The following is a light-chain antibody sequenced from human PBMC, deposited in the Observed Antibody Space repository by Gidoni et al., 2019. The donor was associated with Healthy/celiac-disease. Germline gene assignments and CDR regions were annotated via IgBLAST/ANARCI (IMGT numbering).Light chain of an antibody. CDR3: QQYNNWPFT. J-gene: IGKJ3*01. CDR2: GAS. V-gene: IGKV3-15*01. CDR1: QSVSSN. Sequence: ELVMTQSPATLSVSPGERATLSCRASQSVSSNLAWYQQKPGQAPRLLIYGASTRATCIPARFSGSGSGTEFTLTISSLQSEDFAVYYCQQYNNWPFTFGPGTKVDIK.